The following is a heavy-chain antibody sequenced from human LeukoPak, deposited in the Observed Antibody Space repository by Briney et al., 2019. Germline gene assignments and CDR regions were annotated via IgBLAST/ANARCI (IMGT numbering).Heavy chain of an antibody. D-gene: IGHD6-19*01. Sequence: GGSLRLFCAASGFTFSSYSMNWVRQAPGKGLEWVSSISSSSSYIYYADSVKGRFTISIDNAKNSLYLQMNSLRAEDTAVYYWARMGSSGSNGFDYWGQGTLVTVSS. CDR1: GFTFSSYS. V-gene: IGHV3-21*01. CDR3: ARMGSSGSNGFDY. CDR2: ISSSSSYI. J-gene: IGHJ4*02.